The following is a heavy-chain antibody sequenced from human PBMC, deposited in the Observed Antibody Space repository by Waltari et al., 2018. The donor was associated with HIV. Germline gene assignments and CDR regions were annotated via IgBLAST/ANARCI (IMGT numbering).Heavy chain of an antibody. CDR2: ISSSSSYI. V-gene: IGHV3-21*01. J-gene: IGHJ4*02. D-gene: IGHD1-26*01. CDR3: ARDPRRDPTLYYFDY. Sequence: EVQLVESGGGLVKPGGSLRLSCAASGFTFSSYSMNWVRQAPGKGLEWVSSISSSSSYIYYAESVKGRFTISRDNAKNSLYLQMNSLRAEDTAVYYCARDPRRDPTLYYFDYWGQGTLVTVSS. CDR1: GFTFSSYS.